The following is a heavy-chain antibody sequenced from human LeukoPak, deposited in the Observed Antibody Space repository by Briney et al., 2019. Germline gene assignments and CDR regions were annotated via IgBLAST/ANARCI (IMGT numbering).Heavy chain of an antibody. J-gene: IGHJ4*02. CDR3: ARTTSMTASGYDY. V-gene: IGHV1-8*03. Sequence: ASVKVSCKASGYTFTNYRINWVRQASGQGLEWMTWINPDTGDKGYARKFQDRVTITTDTSISTAYMELSSLSSEDTAVYFCARTTSMTASGYDYWDQGTLVTVSS. CDR2: INPDTGDK. D-gene: IGHD2-21*02. CDR1: GYTFTNYR.